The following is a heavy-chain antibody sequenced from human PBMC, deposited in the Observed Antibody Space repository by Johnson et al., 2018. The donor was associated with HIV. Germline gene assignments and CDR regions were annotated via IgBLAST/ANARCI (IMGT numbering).Heavy chain of an antibody. V-gene: IGHV3-7*01. Sequence: VQLVESGGGLIQPGRSLRLSCAASGFSIRGHWMSWLRQAPGKGLEWVANIKQDGSETNYVDSVKGRFTISRDNPKNSLYLQMNSMRVEDTAVYYCARQRGGDIWGQGKMVTVSS. CDR2: IKQDGSET. CDR3: ARQRGGDI. CDR1: GFSIRGHW. J-gene: IGHJ3*02. D-gene: IGHD2-15*01.